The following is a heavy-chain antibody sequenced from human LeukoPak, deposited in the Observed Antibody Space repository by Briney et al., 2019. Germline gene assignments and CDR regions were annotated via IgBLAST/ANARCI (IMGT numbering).Heavy chain of an antibody. CDR3: AKDYCSSTSCYPSRYYYYGMDV. D-gene: IGHD2-2*01. CDR1: GGSISSGGYS. CDR2: ISWNSGSI. V-gene: IGHV3-9*01. Sequence: LSLTCAVSGGSISSGGYSWSWIRQPPGKGLEWVSGISWNSGSIGYADSVKGRFTISRDNAKNSLYLQMNSLRAEDTALYYCAKDYCSSTSCYPSRYYYYGMDVWGQGTTVTVSS. J-gene: IGHJ6*02.